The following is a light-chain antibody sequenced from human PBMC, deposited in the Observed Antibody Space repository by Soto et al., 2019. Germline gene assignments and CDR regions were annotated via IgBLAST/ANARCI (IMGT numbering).Light chain of an antibody. CDR2: KAS. V-gene: IGKV1-5*03. Sequence: DIQMTQSPSTLSASAGDRVTITCRARQSISTLLAWYQQKPGKVPKLLIYKASSLESGVPSRFSGSGSGTEFTLTISSLQPDDFATYYCQQYKSYPLTFGGGTKVEIK. CDR1: QSISTL. CDR3: QQYKSYPLT. J-gene: IGKJ4*01.